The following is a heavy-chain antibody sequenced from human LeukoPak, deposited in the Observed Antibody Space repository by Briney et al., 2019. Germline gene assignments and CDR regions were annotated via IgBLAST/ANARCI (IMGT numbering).Heavy chain of an antibody. J-gene: IGHJ6*02. D-gene: IGHD3-16*01. CDR3: ASPSSLGRNDMDV. CDR1: GFTFSSNW. Sequence: QSGGSLRLSSAASGFTFSSNWMHWVRQVPGKGLVWVSRINSDGSSTNYADSVKGRFTISRDNAKKTLYLQMNSLRAEDTAVYYCASPSSLGRNDMDVWGQGTTVTVSS. V-gene: IGHV3-74*01. CDR2: INSDGSST.